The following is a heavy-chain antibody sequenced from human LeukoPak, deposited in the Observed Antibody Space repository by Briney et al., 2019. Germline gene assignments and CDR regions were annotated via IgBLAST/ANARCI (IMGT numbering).Heavy chain of an antibody. J-gene: IGHJ3*02. CDR3: AREHENYYGSGDAFDI. CDR1: GFTFSSYW. CDR2: IKQDGSEK. D-gene: IGHD3-10*01. Sequence: GGSLRLSCAASGFTFSSYWMSWVRQAPGKGLEWVANIKQDGSEKYYVDSVKGRFTISRDNAKNSLYLQMNSLRAEDTAVYYCAREHENYYGSGDAFDIWGQGTMVTVSS. V-gene: IGHV3-7*01.